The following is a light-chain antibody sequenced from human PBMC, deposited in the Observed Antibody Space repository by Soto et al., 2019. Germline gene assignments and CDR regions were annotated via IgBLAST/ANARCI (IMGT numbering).Light chain of an antibody. J-gene: IGLJ2*01. CDR3: CSYAGSDTFL. CDR2: EGY. Sequence: QSALTQPASVSGSPGQSITISCTGASSDVGTYNLVSWYQQHPGKAPKLIIYEGYKRPSGVSNRFSGSKSGNTASLTISGLQAEDEADYSCCSYAGSDTFLFGGGTKLTVL. CDR1: SSDVGTYNL. V-gene: IGLV2-23*01.